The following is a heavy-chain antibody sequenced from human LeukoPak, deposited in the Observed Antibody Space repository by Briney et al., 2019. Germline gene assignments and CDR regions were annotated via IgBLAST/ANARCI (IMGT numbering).Heavy chain of an antibody. D-gene: IGHD1-26*01. V-gene: IGHV3-30*04. CDR3: GKSSWDLRGVDY. Sequence: GGSLRLSCAASGFTFSSYAMHWVRQAPGKGLEWVAVISYDGSNKYYADSVEGRFTISRDNSKNTLYLQMNSLRAEDTAVYHCGKSSWDLRGVDYWGQGTQVTVSS. J-gene: IGHJ4*02. CDR2: ISYDGSNK. CDR1: GFTFSSYA.